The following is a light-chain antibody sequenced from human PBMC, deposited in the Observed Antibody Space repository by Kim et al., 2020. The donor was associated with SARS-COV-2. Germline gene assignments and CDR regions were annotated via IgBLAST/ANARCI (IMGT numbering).Light chain of an antibody. Sequence: QSALTQPASVSGSPGQSITISCTGTSSDVGGYNYVSWYQQHPGKAPKLMIYDVSNRPSGVSNRFSGSKSGNTASLTISGLQAEDEADYYCSSSSVFGGGTKLTVL. V-gene: IGLV2-14*03. CDR1: SSDVGGYNY. CDR3: SSSSV. J-gene: IGLJ2*01. CDR2: DVS.